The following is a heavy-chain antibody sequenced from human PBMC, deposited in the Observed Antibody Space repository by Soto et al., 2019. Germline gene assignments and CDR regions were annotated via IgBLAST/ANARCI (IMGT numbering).Heavy chain of an antibody. Sequence: PSETLSLTWTVSGGSISSYYWSWIRQPPGKGLEWIGYIYYSGSTNYNPSLKSRVTISVDTSKNQFSLKLSSVTAADTAVYYCARRHSGYEGLPLGGYYYYYMDVWGKGTTVTVSS. CDR3: ARRHSGYEGLPLGGYYYYYMDV. V-gene: IGHV4-59*08. J-gene: IGHJ6*03. CDR2: IYYSGST. D-gene: IGHD5-12*01. CDR1: GGSISSYY.